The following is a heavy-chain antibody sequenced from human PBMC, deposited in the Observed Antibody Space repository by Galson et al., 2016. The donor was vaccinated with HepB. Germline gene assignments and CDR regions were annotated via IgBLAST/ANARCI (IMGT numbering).Heavy chain of an antibody. CDR1: GFTFSNAW. J-gene: IGHJ5*02. CDR2: IKSETDGGTT. V-gene: IGHV3-15*01. Sequence: SLRLSCAASGFTFSNAWMSWVRQAPGKGLEWVGRIKSETDGGTTDYAAPVKGRFTISRDDSKNTLYLQMNSLKTEDTVVYFCAKSSGSYYGWLDPWGPGTLVTVSS. CDR3: AKSSGSYYGWLDP. D-gene: IGHD1-26*01.